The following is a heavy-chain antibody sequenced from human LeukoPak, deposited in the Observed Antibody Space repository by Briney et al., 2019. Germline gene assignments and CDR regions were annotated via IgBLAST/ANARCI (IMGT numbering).Heavy chain of an antibody. Sequence: SETLSLTCTVSGGSISSYYWSWIRQSAAKGLEWIGRIYTSGNTNYNPSLKSRVTMSVDTSKNQFSLKLSSVTAADTAVYYCARVGLRQTAWFDPWGQGTPVTVSS. CDR2: IYTSGNT. J-gene: IGHJ5*02. CDR3: ARVGLRQTAWFDP. D-gene: IGHD5-12*01. CDR1: GGSISSYY. V-gene: IGHV4-4*07.